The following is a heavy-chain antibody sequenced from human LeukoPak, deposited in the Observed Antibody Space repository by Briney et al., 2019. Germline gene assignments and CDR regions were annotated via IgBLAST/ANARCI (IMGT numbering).Heavy chain of an antibody. CDR2: IYYSGST. CDR1: GGSISSYY. J-gene: IGHJ5*02. D-gene: IGHD2-2*01. V-gene: IGHV4-59*01. CDR3: ARDIRDCSSTSCYNWFDP. Sequence: SETLSLTCTVSGGSISSYYWSWIRQPPGKGLEWIGYIYYSGSTNYNPSLKSRVTISVDTSKNQFSLKLSSVTAADTAVYYCARDIRDCSSTSCYNWFDPWGQGTLVTVSS.